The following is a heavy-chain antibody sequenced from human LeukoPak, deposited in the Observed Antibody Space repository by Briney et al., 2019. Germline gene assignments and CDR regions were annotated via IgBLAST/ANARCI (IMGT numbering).Heavy chain of an antibody. J-gene: IGHJ5*02. CDR2: IYISGST. V-gene: IGHV4-4*07. Sequence: SETLSLTCTVSGGSISSYYWSWIRQPAGKGLEWIGRIYISGSTNYNPSLTSRVTMSVDMSKNQISLRLSSVTAVDMAVYYCARENISGGWGGWLDPWGQGSLVTVSS. D-gene: IGHD3-10*01. CDR1: GGSISSYY. CDR3: ARENISGGWGGWLDP.